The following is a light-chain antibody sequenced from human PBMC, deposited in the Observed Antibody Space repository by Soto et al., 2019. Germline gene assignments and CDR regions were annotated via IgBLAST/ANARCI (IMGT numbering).Light chain of an antibody. CDR1: NIGSYN. Sequence: SYELSQPPSVSVAPGQTARITCGGNNIGSYNVHWYQQKPGLAPVLVVYDDRDRPPGIPERFSGSNSGNTAALTISRVEAGDEADYYCQVWDTTSDHFFFGTGTKVTVL. V-gene: IGLV3-21*02. CDR2: DDR. CDR3: QVWDTTSDHFF. J-gene: IGLJ1*01.